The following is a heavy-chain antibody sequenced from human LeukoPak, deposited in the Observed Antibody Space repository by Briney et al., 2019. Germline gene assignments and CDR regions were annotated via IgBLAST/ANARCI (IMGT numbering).Heavy chain of an antibody. Sequence: GWSLRLSCAASGLTFSSSSMNWVRQAPGRGLEWVSGIGPSGDKTYYADSVKGRFTISRDNSKNTLYLRLNSLRAEDTAVYYCAKHWGAYGDYRGRYMDVWGKGTTVTVSS. V-gene: IGHV3-23*01. D-gene: IGHD4-17*01. CDR2: IGPSGDKT. J-gene: IGHJ6*03. CDR3: AKHWGAYGDYRGRYMDV. CDR1: GLTFSSSS.